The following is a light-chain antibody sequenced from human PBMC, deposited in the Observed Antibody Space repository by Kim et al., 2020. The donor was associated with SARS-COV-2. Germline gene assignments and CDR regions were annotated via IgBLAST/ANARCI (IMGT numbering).Light chain of an antibody. V-gene: IGLV3-1*01. CDR3: QAWDNNSGV. CDR2: QDT. CDR1: NLGSKY. J-gene: IGLJ1*01. Sequence: LSPGQTASITCSGHNLGSKYANWFQQKPGQSPVLVIYQDTKRPSGVPERFSGSNSGNTATLTISGTQAMDEGDYYCQAWDNNSGVFGTGTKVTVL.